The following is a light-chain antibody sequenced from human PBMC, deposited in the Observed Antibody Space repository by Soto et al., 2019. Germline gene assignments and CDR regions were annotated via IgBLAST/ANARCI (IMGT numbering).Light chain of an antibody. CDR2: GAS. CDR3: QQYAASRT. Sequence: VLTQSPGTLSLSPGQRATLSCRASQCVSSNYLAWYQQKPGQAPRLLIYGASSRATGIPDRFSGSGSGTDFTLTISRLEPEDFAVYYCQQYAASRTFGQGTKVDIK. CDR1: QCVSSNY. V-gene: IGKV3-20*01. J-gene: IGKJ1*01.